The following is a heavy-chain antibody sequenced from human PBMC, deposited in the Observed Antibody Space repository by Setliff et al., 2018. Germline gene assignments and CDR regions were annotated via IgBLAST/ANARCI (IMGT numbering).Heavy chain of an antibody. CDR2: INHSGST. Sequence: SETLSLTCAVYGGSLSGYYWTWIRQPPGKGLEWIGEINHSGSTNYNPSLKSRVTISVDTSKNQFSLKLSSVTAADTAVYYCARGKGSWVLLRWFDPWGQGTLVTVSS. J-gene: IGHJ5*02. CDR1: GGSLSGYY. D-gene: IGHD3-10*01. CDR3: ARGKGSWVLLRWFDP. V-gene: IGHV4-34*01.